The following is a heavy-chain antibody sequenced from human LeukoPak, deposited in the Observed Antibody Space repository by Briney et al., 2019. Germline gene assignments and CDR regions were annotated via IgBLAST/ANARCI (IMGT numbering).Heavy chain of an antibody. CDR3: ARGLRYFDLAFDY. CDR2: IYYSGST. V-gene: IGHV4-59*01. D-gene: IGHD3-9*01. CDR1: GGSISSYY. J-gene: IGHJ4*02. Sequence: SETLSLTCTVSGGSISSYYWSWIRQPPGKGLEWIGYIYYSGSTNYNPSLKSRVTISVDTSKNQFSLKLSSVTAADTAVYYCARGLRYFDLAFDYWGQGTLATVSS.